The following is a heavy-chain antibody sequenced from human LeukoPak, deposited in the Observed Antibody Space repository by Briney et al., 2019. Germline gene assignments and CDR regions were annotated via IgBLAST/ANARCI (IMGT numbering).Heavy chain of an antibody. Sequence: PGGALRLSCAASGFPFSRYSMKWVRQAPGKGLEWVSSISSSSSYIYYADSVKGRFTISRDNAKNSLYLQMNSLRAEDTAVYYCASEMATTDYFDYWGQGTLVTVSS. D-gene: IGHD5-24*01. V-gene: IGHV3-21*01. CDR1: GFPFSRYS. CDR3: ASEMATTDYFDY. J-gene: IGHJ4*02. CDR2: ISSSSSYI.